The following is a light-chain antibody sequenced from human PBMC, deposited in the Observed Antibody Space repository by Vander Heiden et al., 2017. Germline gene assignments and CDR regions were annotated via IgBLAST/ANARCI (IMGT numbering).Light chain of an antibody. CDR2: RNN. CDR3: AAWDDSLSGYV. CDR1: DSNIETNY. Sequence: QSVLTQPPSASGTPRQRLTISCSGSDSNIETNYVYWYQQFPGTAPRLVSIRNNQRPSGVPDRFSASKSGTSASLAISGLRSEDEADYYCAAWDDSLSGYVFGSGTKVTVL. J-gene: IGLJ1*01. V-gene: IGLV1-47*01.